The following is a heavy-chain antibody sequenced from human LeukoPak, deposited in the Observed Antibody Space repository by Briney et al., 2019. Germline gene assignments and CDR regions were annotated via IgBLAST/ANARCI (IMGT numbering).Heavy chain of an antibody. D-gene: IGHD6-25*01. CDR1: GGSFSDYY. Sequence: SETLSLTCAVYGGSFSDYYWSWIRQPPGKGLEWIGEINHSGSTNYNPSLKSRVTISVDTSKTQFSLRLSSVTAADTAVYYCARRAATQDYWGQGTLVTVSS. CDR2: INHSGST. J-gene: IGHJ4*02. CDR3: ARRAATQDY. V-gene: IGHV4-34*01.